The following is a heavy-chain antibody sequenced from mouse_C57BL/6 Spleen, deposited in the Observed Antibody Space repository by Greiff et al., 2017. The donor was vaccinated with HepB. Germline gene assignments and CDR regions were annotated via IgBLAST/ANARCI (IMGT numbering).Heavy chain of an antibody. CDR1: GYTFTSYW. Sequence: VQLQQSGAELVKAGASVKMSCKASGYTFTSYWMHWVKQRLGQGLEWFAETNPTNGRTYYNEKFKSKATLTVDKSSSTAYMRLRGPKLEDSAVYYCARIKKIVATYFDYWGQGTTLTVSS. J-gene: IGHJ2*01. CDR2: TNPTNGRT. CDR3: ARIKKIVATYFDY. V-gene: IGHV1S81*02. D-gene: IGHD1-1*01.